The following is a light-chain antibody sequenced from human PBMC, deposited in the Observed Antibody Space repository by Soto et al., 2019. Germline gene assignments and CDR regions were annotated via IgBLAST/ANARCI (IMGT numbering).Light chain of an antibody. CDR1: QSLSSH. CDR2: GAS. V-gene: IGKV3-15*01. Sequence: EIVMTQSPTTLSVSPGEGATLSCRASQSLSSHLAWYQQKPGQSPRLLIYGASTRASGIPARFSGSGSGTEITLTISSLESEDFAVYYCQQYNYWPLYTFGQGTKLESK. CDR3: QQYNYWPLYT. J-gene: IGKJ2*01.